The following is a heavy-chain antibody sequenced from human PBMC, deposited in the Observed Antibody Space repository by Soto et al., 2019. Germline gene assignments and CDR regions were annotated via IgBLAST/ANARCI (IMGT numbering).Heavy chain of an antibody. J-gene: IGHJ6*03. Sequence: GGSLRLSCAASGFTFSSYWMSWVRQAPGKGLEWVANIKQDGSEKYYVDSVKGRFTISRDNAKKSLYLQMNSLRAEDTAVYYCAREITPAALVDTANSGYYYYMDVWGKGTTVTVSS. CDR3: AREITPAALVDTANSGYYYYMDV. D-gene: IGHD5-18*01. CDR1: GFTFSSYW. V-gene: IGHV3-7*01. CDR2: IKQDGSEK.